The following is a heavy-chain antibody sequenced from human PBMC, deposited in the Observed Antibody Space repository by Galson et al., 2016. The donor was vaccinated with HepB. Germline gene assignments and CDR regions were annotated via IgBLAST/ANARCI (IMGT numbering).Heavy chain of an antibody. J-gene: IGHJ6*02. CDR1: GDSVSSNSAT. D-gene: IGHD5-12*01. CDR3: ARVRSGYSGYADPYYYGMDV. CDR2: TYYRSKWYN. Sequence: CAISGDSVSSNSATWNWIRQSPSRGLEWLGRTYYRSKWYNDYALSVKSRITINPDTSKNQISLQLNSVTPEDTAVYYCARVRSGYSGYADPYYYGMDVWGQGTTVTVSS. V-gene: IGHV6-1*01.